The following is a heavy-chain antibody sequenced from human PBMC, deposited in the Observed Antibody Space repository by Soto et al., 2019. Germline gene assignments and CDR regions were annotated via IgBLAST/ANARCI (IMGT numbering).Heavy chain of an antibody. V-gene: IGHV3-43*01. J-gene: IGHJ6*02. CDR1: GFTFDDYT. CDR2: ISWDGGST. D-gene: IGHD5-18*01. Sequence: EVQLVESGGVVVQPGGSLRLSCAASGFTFDDYTMHWVRQAPGKGLEWVSLISWDGGSTYYEDSVKGRFTISRDNSKNSLYLQMNSLRTEDTALYYCAKVLYSYGYYYGMDVWGQGTTVTVSS. CDR3: AKVLYSYGYYYGMDV.